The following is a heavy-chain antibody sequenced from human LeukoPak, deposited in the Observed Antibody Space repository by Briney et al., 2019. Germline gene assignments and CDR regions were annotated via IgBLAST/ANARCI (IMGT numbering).Heavy chain of an antibody. D-gene: IGHD2-15*01. J-gene: IGHJ6*02. CDR2: MNPNSGTT. CDR1: GYTFTSYD. Sequence: ASVKVSCKASGYTFTSYDINWVRQATGQGLEWMGWMNPNSGTTGYAQKFQGRVTMTRNTSISTAYMELSSLRSEDTAVYYCARGQVSLILCEGCYYYYGMDVWGQGTTVTVSS. CDR3: ARGQVSLILCEGCYYYYGMDV. V-gene: IGHV1-8*01.